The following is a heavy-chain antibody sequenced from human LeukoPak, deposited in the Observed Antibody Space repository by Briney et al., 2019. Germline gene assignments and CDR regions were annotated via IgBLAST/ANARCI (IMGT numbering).Heavy chain of an antibody. Sequence: PGGSLRLSCAASGFTFSSYGMHWVRQAPGKGLEWVAVISYDGSNKYYADSVKGRFTISRDNSKNTLYLQMNSLRVEDTAVYYCAKEDAPDWGQGTLVTVSS. D-gene: IGHD2-8*01. CDR2: ISYDGSNK. CDR1: GFTFSSYG. J-gene: IGHJ4*02. CDR3: AKEDAPD. V-gene: IGHV3-30*18.